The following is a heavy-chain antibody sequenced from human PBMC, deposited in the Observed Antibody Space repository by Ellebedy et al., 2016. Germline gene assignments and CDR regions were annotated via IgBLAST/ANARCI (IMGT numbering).Heavy chain of an antibody. J-gene: IGHJ4*02. V-gene: IGHV4-59*01. CDR1: GGSISSYY. CDR2: IYYSGST. Sequence: SETLSLTXTVSGGSISSYYWSWIRQPPGKGLEWIGYIYYSGSTNYNPSLKSRVTISVDTSKNQFSLKLSSVTAADTAVYYCARDGDSLYHEYYFDYWGQGTLVTVSS. CDR3: ARDGDSLYHEYYFDY. D-gene: IGHD3-16*01.